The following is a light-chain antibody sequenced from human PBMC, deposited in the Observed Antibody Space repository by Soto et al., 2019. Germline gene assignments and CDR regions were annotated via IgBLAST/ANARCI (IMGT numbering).Light chain of an antibody. Sequence: DIQMTQSPSSLSASVGDRVTITCRASQSISSYLNWYQQKPGKDPKLLIYAASSLQRGVPSRFSGSGSGTDFTLTISSLQPEDFATYYCPQSYSTPWTFGQGTKVEIK. CDR3: PQSYSTPWT. J-gene: IGKJ1*01. CDR2: AAS. V-gene: IGKV1-39*01. CDR1: QSISSY.